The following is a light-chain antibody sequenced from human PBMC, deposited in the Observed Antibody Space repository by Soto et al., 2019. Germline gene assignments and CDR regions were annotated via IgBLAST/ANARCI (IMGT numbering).Light chain of an antibody. V-gene: IGKV3-20*01. CDR2: GAS. Sequence: ETVLTQSPGTLPLSPGERATLSCRASQSASSNYLAWYQQKPGQAPRLLIYGASSRATGIPDRFSGSGSGTDFTLTISRLEPEDFAVYYCQQYGSSSWAFGQGTKVEIK. CDR3: QQYGSSSWA. CDR1: QSASSNY. J-gene: IGKJ1*01.